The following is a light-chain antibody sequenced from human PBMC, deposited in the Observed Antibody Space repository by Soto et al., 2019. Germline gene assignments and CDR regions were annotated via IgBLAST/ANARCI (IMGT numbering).Light chain of an antibody. CDR2: DVT. V-gene: IGLV2-14*03. Sequence: QSALTQPASVSGSPGQSITISCTGTSSDVGGYNYVSWYQHHPCKAPKLIIYDVTTRPSGVSNPFSGSKSGNTASLTISGLQPEDEADYYCSSYTTSNTRQIVFGTGTKVTVL. CDR3: SSYTTSNTRQIV. J-gene: IGLJ1*01. CDR1: SSDVGGYNY.